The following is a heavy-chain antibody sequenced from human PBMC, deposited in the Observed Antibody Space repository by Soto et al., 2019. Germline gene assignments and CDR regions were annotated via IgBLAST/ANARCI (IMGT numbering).Heavy chain of an antibody. D-gene: IGHD3-9*01. Sequence: GGSLRLSCAASGFTFSSYAMSWVRQAPGKGLEWVSAISGSGGSTYYADSVKGRFTISRDNSKNTLYLQMNSLRAEDTAVYYCAKVHYDILTGYSDAFDIWGQGTMVTVSS. J-gene: IGHJ3*02. CDR1: GFTFSSYA. CDR3: AKVHYDILTGYSDAFDI. CDR2: ISGSGGST. V-gene: IGHV3-23*01.